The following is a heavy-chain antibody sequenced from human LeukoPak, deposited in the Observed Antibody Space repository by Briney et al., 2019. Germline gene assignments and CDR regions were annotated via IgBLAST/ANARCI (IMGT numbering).Heavy chain of an antibody. CDR2: IWYDGSNK. J-gene: IGHJ6*02. CDR3: ARVLQFYYYGMDV. Sequence: PGGSLRLSCAGSGFTFSSYGMHWVRQAPGKGLEWVAVIWYDGSNKYYADSVKGRFTISRDNSKNTLYLQMNSLRAEDTAVYYCARVLQFYYYGMDVWGQGTTVTVSS. D-gene: IGHD5-24*01. CDR1: GFTFSSYG. V-gene: IGHV3-33*01.